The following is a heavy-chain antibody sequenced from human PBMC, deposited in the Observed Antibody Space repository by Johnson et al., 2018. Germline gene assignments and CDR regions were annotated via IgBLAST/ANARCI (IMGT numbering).Heavy chain of an antibody. CDR2: IKSKIDGGTT. CDR3: ATQKRSDGRNSGYY. Sequence: VQLVESGGGLVKPGGSLRLSCAASGFTFTDAWMNWVRQAPGKGLEWVGRIKSKIDGGTTDYGAPMKGRFTISRDDSKNTLYLQMNSLKTEDTAVYYCATQKRSDGRNSGYYWGQGTLVTVSS. V-gene: IGHV3-15*07. CDR1: GFTFTDAW. D-gene: IGHD5-24*01. J-gene: IGHJ4*02.